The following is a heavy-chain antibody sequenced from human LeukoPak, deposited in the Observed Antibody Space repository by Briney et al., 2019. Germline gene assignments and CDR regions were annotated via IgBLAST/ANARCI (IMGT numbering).Heavy chain of an antibody. CDR2: IWYDASNI. Sequence: PGRSLRLSCAASGFTLSTSGMHWVRQAPGKGLQWVSVIWYDASNIHYADSVKGRFTISRDNAKNTLYLQMNSLRAEDTAVYYCARLKADTSGDYWGQGTLVTVSS. D-gene: IGHD3-10*01. V-gene: IGHV3-33*01. CDR1: GFTLSTSG. J-gene: IGHJ4*02. CDR3: ARLKADTSGDY.